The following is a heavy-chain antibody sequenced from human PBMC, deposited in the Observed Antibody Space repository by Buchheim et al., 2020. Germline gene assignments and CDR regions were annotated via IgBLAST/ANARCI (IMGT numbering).Heavy chain of an antibody. CDR1: GFTFSSYS. Sequence: EVQLVESGGGLVQPGGSLRLSCAASGFTFSSYSMNWVRQAPGKGLEWVSYISSSSTIYYADSVKGRFTISRDNAKNSLYLQMNSLRDEDTAVYYCARDREGATKGGPFDYWGQGTL. V-gene: IGHV3-48*02. CDR2: ISSSSTI. J-gene: IGHJ4*02. D-gene: IGHD1-26*01. CDR3: ARDREGATKGGPFDY.